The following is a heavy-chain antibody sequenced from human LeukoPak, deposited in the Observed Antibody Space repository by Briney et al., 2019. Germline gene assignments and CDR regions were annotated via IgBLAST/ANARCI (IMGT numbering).Heavy chain of an antibody. CDR1: GFTFSTYE. CDR2: ITDSGRTI. Sequence: GGSLRLSCAASGFTFSTYEMNWVRQAPGKGLEWVSYITDSGRTIYYADSVKGRFTISRDNAKNSLYLQMNSLRAEDTAVYYCARVGSMYYDSSGYAFDYWGQGTLVTVSS. CDR3: ARVGSMYYDSSGYAFDY. D-gene: IGHD3-22*01. V-gene: IGHV3-48*03. J-gene: IGHJ4*02.